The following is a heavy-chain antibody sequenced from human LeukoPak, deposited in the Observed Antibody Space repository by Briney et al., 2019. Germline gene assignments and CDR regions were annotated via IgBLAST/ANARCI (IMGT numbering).Heavy chain of an antibody. Sequence: GASVKVSCKVSGYTLTELSMHWVRQAPGKGLEWMGGFDPEDGETIYAQKFQGRVTMTEDTSTDTAYMELSSLRSEDTAVYYCATGGYSSGWYGGGFDYWGQGTLVTVSS. CDR1: GYTLTELS. V-gene: IGHV1-24*01. CDR2: FDPEDGET. J-gene: IGHJ4*02. CDR3: ATGGYSSGWYGGGFDY. D-gene: IGHD6-19*01.